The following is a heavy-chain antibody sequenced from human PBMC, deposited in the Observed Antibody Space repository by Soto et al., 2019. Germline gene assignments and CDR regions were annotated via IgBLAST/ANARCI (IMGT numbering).Heavy chain of an antibody. CDR2: ISAYNGNT. D-gene: IGHD3-22*01. Sequence: APANPSSMPSGYTFTSYGIILVRHAPGKGLEWMGWISAYNGNTNYAQKLQGRVTMTTDTSTSTAYMELRSLRSDDTAVYYCARGRFEEYYYDSSGPDYWGQGTLVTVSS. V-gene: IGHV1-18*01. CDR1: GYTFTSYG. CDR3: ARGRFEEYYYDSSGPDY. J-gene: IGHJ4*02.